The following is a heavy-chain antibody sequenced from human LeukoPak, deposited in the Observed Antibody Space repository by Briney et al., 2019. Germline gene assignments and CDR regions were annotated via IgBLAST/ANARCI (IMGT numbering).Heavy chain of an antibody. CDR3: ARGDWGSWFDP. CDR1: GGSITNNHYY. J-gene: IGHJ5*02. D-gene: IGHD2-21*02. CDR2: INQSGNT. V-gene: IGHV4-39*02. Sequence: SETLSLTCDVSGGSITNNHYYWGWIRQPPGKGLEWIGSINQSGNTHYNASLRSRVTISADTSKNQFTLELTSVTAADTAVYYCARGDWGSWFDPWGQGTLVTVSS.